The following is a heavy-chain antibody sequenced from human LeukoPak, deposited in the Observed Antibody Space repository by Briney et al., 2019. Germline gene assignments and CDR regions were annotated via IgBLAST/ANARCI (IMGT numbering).Heavy chain of an antibody. CDR1: GGSFSGYY. Sequence: SETLSLTCAVYGGSFSGYYWSWIRQPPGKGLEWIGEINHSGSTNYTPSLKSRVTISVDTSKNQFSLKLSSVTAADTAVYYCARPRLLYSNYYYYYYMDVWGKGTTVTVSS. V-gene: IGHV4-34*01. CDR2: INHSGST. J-gene: IGHJ6*03. CDR3: ARPRLLYSNYYYYYYMDV. D-gene: IGHD4-11*01.